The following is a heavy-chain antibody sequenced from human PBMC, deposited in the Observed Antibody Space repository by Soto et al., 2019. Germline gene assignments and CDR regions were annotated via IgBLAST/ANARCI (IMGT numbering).Heavy chain of an antibody. Sequence: QVQLVQSGSEVKKPGASVKVSSRASGYTLIIDSMSWVRQAPGQGLEWMGWISGKDGKTNNAQKFQDRVTMTTDTSTSTAYMELRSLRSDDTALYFCARDKVVVVAAATPGFDYWGQGTLVTVSS. J-gene: IGHJ4*02. V-gene: IGHV1-18*01. D-gene: IGHD2-15*01. CDR2: ISGKDGKT. CDR3: ARDKVVVVAAATPGFDY. CDR1: GYTLIIDS.